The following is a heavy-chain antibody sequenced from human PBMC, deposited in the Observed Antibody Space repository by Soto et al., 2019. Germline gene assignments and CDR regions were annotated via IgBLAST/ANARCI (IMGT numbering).Heavy chain of an antibody. CDR3: ARERPDGARLDP. D-gene: IGHD6-6*01. J-gene: IGHJ5*02. V-gene: IGHV4-30-4*01. CDR1: GGSISSGDYY. Sequence: ASETLSLTCTVSGGSISSGDYYWSWIRQPPGKGLEWIGYIYYSGSTYYNPSLKSRVTISVDTSKNQFSLKLSSVTAAATAVYYCARERPDGARLDPWGQGTLVTSPQ. CDR2: IYYSGST.